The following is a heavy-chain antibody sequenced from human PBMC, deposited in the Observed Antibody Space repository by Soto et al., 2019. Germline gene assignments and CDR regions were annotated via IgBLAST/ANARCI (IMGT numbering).Heavy chain of an antibody. CDR1: GGSFSGYS. Sequence: SETLSLTCAVNGGSFSGYSWTWIRQSPGKGLEWIGQINHSGSSIYSPSLKSRVTISLLNSKNQFSLELTSVTAADTAVYYCARASNKRGYSYGPDYWGQGTLVTVSS. D-gene: IGHD5-18*01. J-gene: IGHJ4*02. CDR3: ARASNKRGYSYGPDY. CDR2: INHSGSS. V-gene: IGHV4-34*01.